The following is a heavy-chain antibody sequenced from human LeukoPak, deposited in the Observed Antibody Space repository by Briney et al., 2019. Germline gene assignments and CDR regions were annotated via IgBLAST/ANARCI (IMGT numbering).Heavy chain of an antibody. J-gene: IGHJ4*02. Sequence: SETLSLTCAVYGGSFSGYYWSWIRQPPGKGLEWIGEINHSGSTNYNPSLKSRVTISVDTSKNQFSLRLSSVTAADTAVYYCARGSDYYDSGGYYYFDYWGQGTLVTVSS. CDR1: GGSFSGYY. CDR2: INHSGST. D-gene: IGHD3-22*01. CDR3: ARGSDYYDSGGYYYFDY. V-gene: IGHV4-34*01.